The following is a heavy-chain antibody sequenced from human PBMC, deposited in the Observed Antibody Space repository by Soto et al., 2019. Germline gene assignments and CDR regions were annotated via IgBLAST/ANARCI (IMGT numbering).Heavy chain of an antibody. CDR3: VVPGRGDFDY. CDR2: VYHSGTT. D-gene: IGHD3-10*01. CDR1: GASIGTNNW. V-gene: IGHV4-4*02. Sequence: QVQLQESGPGLVEPSGTLSLTCAVSGASIGTNNWWSWVRQPPGKGLEWIGEVYHSGTTNCNPSLKSRVTISIDKSKNQFSLSLTSMTAADTALYYCVVPGRGDFDYWSQGTLVTVSS. J-gene: IGHJ4*02.